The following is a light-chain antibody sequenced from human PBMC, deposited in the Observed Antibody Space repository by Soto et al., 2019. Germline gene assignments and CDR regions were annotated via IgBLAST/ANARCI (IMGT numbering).Light chain of an antibody. J-gene: IGKJ2*01. CDR1: QSVSSTY. CDR2: GAS. Sequence: EIVSTQSPGTLSLSPGERATLSCRASQSVSSTYLAWYQQKPGQAPRLLIYGASSRETGIPDTFSGSGSGTDFTLTISRLEPEDFAVYYCQQYDSSPYTFGQGTKLEIK. V-gene: IGKV3-20*01. CDR3: QQYDSSPYT.